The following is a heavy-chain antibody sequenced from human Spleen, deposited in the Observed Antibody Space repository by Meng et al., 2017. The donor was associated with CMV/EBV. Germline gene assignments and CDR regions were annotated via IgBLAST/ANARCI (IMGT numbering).Heavy chain of an antibody. V-gene: IGHV3-9*01. Sequence: SLKISCAASGFIFDDHAMHWVRQAPGKGLEWVSGISWNSGNIGYADSVKGRFTISRDNAKNSLYLQMDNLGTGDTALYYCVRDRNYGAYLGSDYWGQGTLVTVSS. CDR1: GFIFDDHA. CDR3: VRDRNYGAYLGSDY. J-gene: IGHJ4*02. CDR2: ISWNSGNI. D-gene: IGHD4-17*01.